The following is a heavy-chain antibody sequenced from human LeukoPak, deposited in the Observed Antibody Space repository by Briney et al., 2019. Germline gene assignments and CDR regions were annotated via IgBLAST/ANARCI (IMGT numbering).Heavy chain of an antibody. V-gene: IGHV3-53*01. CDR1: GFTVSNNY. Sequence: SGGSLRLSCAASGFTVSNNYMSWVRQAPGKGLEWVSVIYSAGSTYYADSVKGRFTISRDNSKNTLYLQMNSLRAEDTAVYYCARFKVDTAMVTLFYYFDYWGQGTLVTVSS. CDR2: IYSAGST. J-gene: IGHJ4*02. D-gene: IGHD5-18*01. CDR3: ARFKVDTAMVTLFYYFDY.